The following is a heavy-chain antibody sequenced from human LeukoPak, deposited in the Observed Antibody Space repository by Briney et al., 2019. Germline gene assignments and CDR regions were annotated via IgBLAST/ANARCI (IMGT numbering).Heavy chain of an antibody. CDR1: GFTSRSHW. Sequence: GRSLRLSCAASGFTSRSHWMHGVCQAPEKGLVWVAVISYDGCNKYYADSVKGRFTNSRDNSKNTLYLQMNSLRAEDTAVYYCARDRITMVRGVIPTFDYWGQGTLVTVSS. D-gene: IGHD3-10*01. J-gene: IGHJ4*02. CDR3: ARDRITMVRGVIPTFDY. V-gene: IGHV3-30-3*01. CDR2: ISYDGCNK.